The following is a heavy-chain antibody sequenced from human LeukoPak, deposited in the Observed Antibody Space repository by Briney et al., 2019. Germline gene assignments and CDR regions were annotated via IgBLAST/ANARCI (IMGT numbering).Heavy chain of an antibody. CDR2: ISYDGSNK. Sequence: GRSLRLSCAASGFTFSSYGMHWVRQAPGKGLEWVAVISYDGSNKYYADSVKGRFTISRDNSKNTLYLQMNSLRPEDTAVYYCARAYSSSWHYFAYWGQGTLVTVSS. CDR1: GFTFSSYG. J-gene: IGHJ4*02. D-gene: IGHD6-13*01. CDR3: ARAYSSSWHYFAY. V-gene: IGHV3-30*03.